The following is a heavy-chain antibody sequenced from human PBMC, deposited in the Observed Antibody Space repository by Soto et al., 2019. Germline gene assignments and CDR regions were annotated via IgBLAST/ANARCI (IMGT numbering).Heavy chain of an antibody. V-gene: IGHV3-21*01. J-gene: IGHJ4*02. CDR2: ISRDGSYI. CDR1: GFTFSNYP. D-gene: IGHD2-15*01. Sequence: EVQLVESGGGLVKPGGSLRLSCAVSGFTFSNYPMNWVRQAPGNGLEWVSSISRDGSYIYHADSVKGRFTISRDSAQNSVYLQTNSLRAEDTAVYYCATNIVVVVAAIDQWGQGTVVTVSS. CDR3: ATNIVVVVAAIDQ.